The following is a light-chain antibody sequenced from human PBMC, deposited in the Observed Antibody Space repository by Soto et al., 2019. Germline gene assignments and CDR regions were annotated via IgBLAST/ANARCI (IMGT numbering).Light chain of an antibody. J-gene: IGKJ5*01. CDR2: GAS. V-gene: IGKV3-20*01. Sequence: VLTESPGILSLSPGERATLSCRASQSVSSSYLAWYQQKPGQAPRLLIYGASSRATGIPDRFSGSGSGTEFTLTVSRLQVEDSAVYSCPLSYNWPRSFAHGTRLEI. CDR1: QSVSSSY. CDR3: PLSYNWPRS.